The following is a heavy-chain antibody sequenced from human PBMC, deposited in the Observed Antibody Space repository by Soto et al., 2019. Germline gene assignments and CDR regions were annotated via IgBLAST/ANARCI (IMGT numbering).Heavy chain of an antibody. CDR2: IYYTGAT. Sequence: QVQLHESGPRLVKPSQTLSLPCTVSGASVSSGDYFWSWIRQPPGKGLEWIGYIYYTGATHYNPSLQSRLTMSLDTSKNQFSLRLKSVTAADTAVYYCARPGGFQDSSGFAIDDWGQGTLVTVSS. D-gene: IGHD3-22*01. CDR1: GASVSSGDYF. V-gene: IGHV4-30-4*01. J-gene: IGHJ4*02. CDR3: ARPGGFQDSSGFAIDD.